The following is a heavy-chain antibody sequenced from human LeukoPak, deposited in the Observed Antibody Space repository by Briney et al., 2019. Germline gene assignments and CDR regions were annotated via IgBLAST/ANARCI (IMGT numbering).Heavy chain of an antibody. V-gene: IGHV3-7*03. CDR1: GFTFPRHW. CDR2: IKQDANEK. J-gene: IGHJ4*02. Sequence: GGSLKLSCAASGFTFPRHWMSWVRQAPGKGLEWVANIKQDANEKNYVDSVKGRFTISRDNAKNSLYLQMNSLRAEDTAVYYCARDISPQLVVDNWGQGTLVTVSS. CDR3: ARDISPQLVVDN. D-gene: IGHD6-6*01.